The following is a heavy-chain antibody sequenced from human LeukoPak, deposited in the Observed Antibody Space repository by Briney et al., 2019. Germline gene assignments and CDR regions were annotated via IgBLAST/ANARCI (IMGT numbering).Heavy chain of an antibody. CDR2: INPNSGGT. Sequence: GASVKVSCKTSGYTFTGDYMHWVRQAPGQGLEWMGWINPNSGGTNYAQKFQGRVTMTRDTSVSTAYMELSRLRSDDTAVYYCARAPEGIVVVTAIDCWFDPWGQGTLVTVSS. D-gene: IGHD2-21*02. J-gene: IGHJ5*02. V-gene: IGHV1-2*02. CDR3: ARAPEGIVVVTAIDCWFDP. CDR1: GYTFTGDY.